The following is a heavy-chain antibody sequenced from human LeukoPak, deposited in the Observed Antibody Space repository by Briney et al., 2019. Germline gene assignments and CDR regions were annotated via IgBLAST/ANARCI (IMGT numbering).Heavy chain of an antibody. CDR3: AKDRGPSKGNGMDV. CDR1: GFTFSSYG. V-gene: IGHV3-30*18. J-gene: IGHJ6*02. D-gene: IGHD3-10*01. Sequence: GSLRLSCAASGFTFSSYGMHWVRQAPGKGLEWVAVISYDGSNKYYADSVRGRFTISRDNSKNTLYLQMNSLRAEDTAVYYCAKDRGPSKGNGMDVWGQGTTVTVSS. CDR2: ISYDGSNK.